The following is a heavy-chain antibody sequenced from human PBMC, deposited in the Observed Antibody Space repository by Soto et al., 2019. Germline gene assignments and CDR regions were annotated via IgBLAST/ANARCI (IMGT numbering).Heavy chain of an antibody. CDR1: GGSISSGGYY. D-gene: IGHD2-21*02. Sequence: SETLSLTCTVSGGSISSGGYYWSWIRQHPGKGLEWIGYIYYSGSTYYNPSLKSRVTISVDTSKNQFSLKLSSVTAADTAVYYCAREGDCGGDCGYYGMDVWGQGTTVTISS. CDR3: AREGDCGGDCGYYGMDV. J-gene: IGHJ6*02. V-gene: IGHV4-31*03. CDR2: IYYSGST.